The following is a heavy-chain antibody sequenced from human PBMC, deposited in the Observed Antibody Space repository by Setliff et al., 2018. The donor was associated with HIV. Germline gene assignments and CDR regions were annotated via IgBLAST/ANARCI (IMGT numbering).Heavy chain of an antibody. Sequence: GESLTISCAASGLTFNAHAMSWVRQAPGKGLEWVSAISYSGGSTFYADSVKGRFTISRQNYKNTLYLQMNSLKAEDTAVYYCAKALEYCTGPMCYSFNAFDIWGQGTMVTVSS. CDR3: AKALEYCTGPMCYSFNAFDI. CDR1: GLTFNAHA. J-gene: IGHJ3*02. D-gene: IGHD2-8*02. V-gene: IGHV3-23*01. CDR2: ISYSGGST.